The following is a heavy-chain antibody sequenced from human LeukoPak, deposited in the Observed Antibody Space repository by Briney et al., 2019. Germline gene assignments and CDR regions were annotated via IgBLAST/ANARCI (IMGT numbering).Heavy chain of an antibody. V-gene: IGHV3-30-3*01. J-gene: IGHJ4*02. CDR3: ARDRGHYYDSSGFRIY. CDR1: GFTFSSYA. Sequence: GGSLRLSCAASGFTFSSYAMHWVRQAPGKGLEWVAVISYDGSNKYYADSVKGRFTISRDNSKNTLYLQMNSLRAEDTAVYYCARDRGHYYDSSGFRIYWGQGTLVTVSS. CDR2: ISYDGSNK. D-gene: IGHD3-22*01.